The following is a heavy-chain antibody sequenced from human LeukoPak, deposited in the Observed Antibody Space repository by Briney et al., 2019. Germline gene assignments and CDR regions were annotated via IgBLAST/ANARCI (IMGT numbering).Heavy chain of an antibody. CDR1: GGTFSSYA. J-gene: IGHJ5*02. CDR3: ARIPGSQGVPAAMRWFDP. CDR2: IIPIFGTA. Sequence: SVKVSCKASGGTFSSYAISWVRQAPGQGLEWMGGIIPIFGTANYAQKFQGRVTITADKSTSTAYMELSSLRSEDTAVYYCARIPGSQGVPAAMRWFDPWGQGTLVTVSS. D-gene: IGHD2-2*01. V-gene: IGHV1-69*06.